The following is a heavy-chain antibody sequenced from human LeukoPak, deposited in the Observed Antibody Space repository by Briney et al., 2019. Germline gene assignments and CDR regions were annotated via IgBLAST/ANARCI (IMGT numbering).Heavy chain of an antibody. CDR2: INPNSGGT. V-gene: IGHV1-2*02. J-gene: IGHJ4*02. CDR1: GYTFTGYY. D-gene: IGHD3-10*01. Sequence: ASVKVSCKASGYTFTGYYMHWVRQAPGQGLEWMGWINPNSGGTNYAQKFQGRVTMTRDTSINTAYMELSRLRSDDTAVYYCTTLVIQTYYYGSGSYYRTGSGSHDYWGQGTLVTVSS. CDR3: TTLVIQTYYYGSGSYYRTGSGSHDY.